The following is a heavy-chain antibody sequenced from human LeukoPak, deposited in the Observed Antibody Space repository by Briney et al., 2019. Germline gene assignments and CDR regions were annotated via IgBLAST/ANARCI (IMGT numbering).Heavy chain of an antibody. CDR3: AREVGYFGSSFDY. CDR1: GGSISSYY. Sequence: SETLSLTCTVSGGSISSYYWSWIRQPPGTGLEWIGYIYYSGSTNYNPSLKSRVTISVDTSKNQFSLKLSSVTAADTAVYYCAREVGYFGSSFDYWGQGTLVTVSS. CDR2: IYYSGST. D-gene: IGHD6-6*01. V-gene: IGHV4-59*01. J-gene: IGHJ4*02.